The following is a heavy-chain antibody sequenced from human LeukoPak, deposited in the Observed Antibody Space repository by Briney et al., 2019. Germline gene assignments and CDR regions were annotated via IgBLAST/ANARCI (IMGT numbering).Heavy chain of an antibody. D-gene: IGHD3-22*01. CDR3: ARDYYDDYYYGMDV. J-gene: IGHJ6*02. V-gene: IGHV4-59*01. Sequence: SETLSLTCTVSGVSISSYYWSWIRQPPGKGLEWIGYIYYSGSTNYNPSLKSRVTISVDTSKNQFSLKLSSVTAADTAVYYCARDYYDDYYYGMDVWGQGTTVTVSS. CDR1: GVSISSYY. CDR2: IYYSGST.